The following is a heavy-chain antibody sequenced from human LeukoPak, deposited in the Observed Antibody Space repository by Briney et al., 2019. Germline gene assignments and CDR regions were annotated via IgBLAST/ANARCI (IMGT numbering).Heavy chain of an antibody. J-gene: IGHJ4*02. Sequence: ASVKVSCKASGYTFTSYVISWVRQAPGQGLEWMGWISAYNGDTNYAQKFQGRVTMTTDTSTNTAYMELRSLRSDDTAVFYCARGESGSGYPHDFDYWGQGTLVTVSS. CDR1: GYTFTSYV. CDR3: ARGESGSGYPHDFDY. D-gene: IGHD3-22*01. CDR2: ISAYNGDT. V-gene: IGHV1-18*01.